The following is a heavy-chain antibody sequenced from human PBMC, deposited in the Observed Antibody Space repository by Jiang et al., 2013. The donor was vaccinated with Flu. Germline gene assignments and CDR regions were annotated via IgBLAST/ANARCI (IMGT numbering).Heavy chain of an antibody. V-gene: IGHV5-51*01. J-gene: IGHJ4*02. Sequence: GAEVKKPGESLRISCKTSGYTFTNSWIGWVRQMPGKGLEWMGVIYPGDSETTYSPSFQGQVTISADKSINTAYLQWTSLKASDTAMYYCARHPHDYGDYDSVIDYWGQGTLVTVSS. D-gene: IGHD4-17*01. CDR3: ARHPHDYGDYDSVIDY. CDR1: GYTFTNSW. CDR2: IYPGDSET.